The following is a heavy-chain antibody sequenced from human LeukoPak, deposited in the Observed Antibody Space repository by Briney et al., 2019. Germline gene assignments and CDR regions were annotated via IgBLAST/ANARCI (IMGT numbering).Heavy chain of an antibody. D-gene: IGHD6-13*01. Sequence: SETLSLTCAVSGGSISSSNWWSWVRQPPGKGLEWIGEIYHSGSTNYNPSLKCRVTISVDKSKNQFSLKLSSVTAADTAVYYCARGTAIAAAGTRAAADYYYYGMDVWGQGTTVTVSS. CDR3: ARGTAIAAAGTRAAADYYYYGMDV. J-gene: IGHJ6*02. V-gene: IGHV4-4*02. CDR1: GGSISSSNW. CDR2: IYHSGST.